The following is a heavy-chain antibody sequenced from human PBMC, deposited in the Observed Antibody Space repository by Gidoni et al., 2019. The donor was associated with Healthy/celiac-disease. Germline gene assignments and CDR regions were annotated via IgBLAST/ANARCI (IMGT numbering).Heavy chain of an antibody. CDR1: GFTFSSYA. V-gene: IGHV3-30-3*01. CDR3: ASFYSGMDV. D-gene: IGHD3-3*01. J-gene: IGHJ6*02. CDR2: ISYDGSNK. Sequence: QVQLVESGGGVVQPGRSLRLSLAASGFTFSSYAMHWVRQAPGKGMEWVAVISYDGSNKYYADSVKGRFTISRDNSKNTLYLQMNSLRAEDTAVYYCASFYSGMDVWGQGTTVTVSS.